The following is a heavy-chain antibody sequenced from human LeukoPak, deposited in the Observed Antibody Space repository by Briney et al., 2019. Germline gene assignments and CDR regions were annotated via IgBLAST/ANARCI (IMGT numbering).Heavy chain of an antibody. V-gene: IGHV4-31*03. CDR3: ARNLDYAWFDP. CDR1: GGSISSGGYY. CDR2: IYYSGST. J-gene: IGHJ5*02. Sequence: PSETLSLACTVSGGSISSGGYYWSRIRQHPGKGLEWIGYIYYSGSTYYNPSLKSRVTISVDTSKNQFSLKLSSVTAADTAVYYCARNLDYAWFDPWGQGTLVTVSS. D-gene: IGHD4-17*01.